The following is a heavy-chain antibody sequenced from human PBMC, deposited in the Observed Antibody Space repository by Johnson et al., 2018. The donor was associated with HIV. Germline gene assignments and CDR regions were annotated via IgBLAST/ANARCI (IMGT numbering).Heavy chain of an antibody. CDR2: ISYDGSDK. Sequence: QVQLVESGGGVVQPGGSLRLSCAASGFTFSSYGMNWVRQAPGKGLEWVAVISYDGSDKYYADSVKGRFTISRDNSKNTLYLQMNSLRAEDTAVYYCARGGNEIDAFDIWGQGTMVTVSS. CDR1: GFTFSSYG. CDR3: ARGGNEIDAFDI. D-gene: IGHD1-1*01. J-gene: IGHJ3*02. V-gene: IGHV3-30*03.